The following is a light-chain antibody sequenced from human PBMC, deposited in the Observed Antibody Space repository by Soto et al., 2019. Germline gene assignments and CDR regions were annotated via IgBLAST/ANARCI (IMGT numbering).Light chain of an antibody. V-gene: IGKV3D-15*01. CDR3: QQYNNWPFT. CDR2: GAS. Sequence: EIVMTQSPATLSVSPGERATLSCRASQSVSSNLAWYQQKPGQAPRLLIYGASTRATGIPARFSGSGSGTEFTLTISSLQSEDFAVYYCQQYNNWPFTLGPGIKVDIK. CDR1: QSVSSN. J-gene: IGKJ3*01.